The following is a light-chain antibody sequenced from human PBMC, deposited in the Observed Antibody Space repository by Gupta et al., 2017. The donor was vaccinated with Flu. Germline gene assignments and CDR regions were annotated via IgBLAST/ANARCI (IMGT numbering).Light chain of an antibody. CDR1: SSNIGTNY. Sequence: QSVLTQPPSASATPGQTVTISCSGSSSNIGTNYVYWYQQLPGTAPKLLIYRSNQRPSGVPDRFSGSKSGTSASLTISGLRSEDEADYYCAAWDDSLSGQGVFGGGTKLTVL. J-gene: IGLJ3*02. V-gene: IGLV1-47*01. CDR3: AAWDDSLSGQGV. CDR2: RSN.